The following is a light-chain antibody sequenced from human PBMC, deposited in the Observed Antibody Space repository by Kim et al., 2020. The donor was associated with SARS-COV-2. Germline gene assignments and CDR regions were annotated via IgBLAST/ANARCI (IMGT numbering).Light chain of an antibody. Sequence: ASVGGRVTITCRASQNSSRWLSWYQQKAEKAPKLMIYTVSSLESGVPSRVSGSGSGTEITLTISSLQPDDFATYYCQQHNRYPLTFGGGTKVDIK. CDR1: QNSSRW. CDR2: TVS. V-gene: IGKV1-5*01. CDR3: QQHNRYPLT. J-gene: IGKJ4*01.